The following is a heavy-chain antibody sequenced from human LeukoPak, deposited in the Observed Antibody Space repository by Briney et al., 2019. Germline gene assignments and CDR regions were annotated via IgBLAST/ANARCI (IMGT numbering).Heavy chain of an antibody. J-gene: IGHJ4*02. CDR1: GFTFGDHW. Sequence: GGSLRLSCAASGFTFGDHWMHWVRQAPGKELVWVSRINIDGTYTTYADSVKGRFTISRDNAKNTLYLQMNSLRAEDTAVYYCARDGYYDTSFCDYWGQGTLVTVSS. V-gene: IGHV3-74*01. CDR2: INIDGTYT. CDR3: ARDGYYDTSFCDY. D-gene: IGHD3-22*01.